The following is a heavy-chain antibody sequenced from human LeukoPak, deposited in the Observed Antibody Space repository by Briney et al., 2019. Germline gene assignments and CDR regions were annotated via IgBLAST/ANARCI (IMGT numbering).Heavy chain of an antibody. CDR3: AKPPEQVRGKSYYYFDY. J-gene: IGHJ4*02. CDR2: ISGTGGST. CDR1: GFTFSSYA. V-gene: IGHV3-23*01. Sequence: GGSLRLSCAASGFTFSSYAMSWVRQAPGKGLEWVSAISGTGGSTYYADSVKGRFTISRDNSKNTLYLQMNSLRAEDTAVYYCAKPPEQVRGKSYYYFDYWGQGTLVTVSS. D-gene: IGHD3-10*01.